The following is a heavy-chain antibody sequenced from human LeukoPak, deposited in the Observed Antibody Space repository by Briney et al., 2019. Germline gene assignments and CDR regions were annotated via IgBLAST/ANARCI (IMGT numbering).Heavy chain of an antibody. CDR2: IDSDGSSA. V-gene: IGHV3-74*03. J-gene: IGHJ4*02. CDR3: ARDSPYCSSTNCYFDY. D-gene: IGHD2-2*01. CDR1: GFTFTNYW. Sequence: GGSLRLSCAASGFTFTNYWMHWVRQAPGKGLVWVSRIDSDGSSATYADSVKGRFTISRDNAKNSLYLQMNSLRAEDTAVHYCARDSPYCSSTNCYFDYWGQGTLVTVSS.